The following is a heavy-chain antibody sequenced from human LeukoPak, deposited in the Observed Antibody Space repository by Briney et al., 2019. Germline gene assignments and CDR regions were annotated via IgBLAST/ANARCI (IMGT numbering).Heavy chain of an antibody. CDR2: INHSGST. Sequence: SETLSLTCAVYGGSFSGYYWSWIRQPPGKGLEWIGEINHSGSTNYNPSLKSRVTISVDTSKNQFSLKLSAVTAADTAVYYCARQGRISMIVVLIEDAFDIWGHGTMVTVSS. CDR1: GGSFSGYY. V-gene: IGHV4-34*01. J-gene: IGHJ3*02. D-gene: IGHD3-22*01. CDR3: ARQGRISMIVVLIEDAFDI.